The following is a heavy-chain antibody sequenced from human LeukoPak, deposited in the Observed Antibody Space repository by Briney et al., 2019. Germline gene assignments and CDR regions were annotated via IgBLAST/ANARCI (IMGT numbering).Heavy chain of an antibody. D-gene: IGHD2-2*01. J-gene: IGHJ6*02. CDR2: IYPGDSDT. Sequence: GESLKISCKGSGYSFTSYWIGWVRQMPGKGLEWMGIIYPGDSDTRYSPSFQGQVTISADKSISTAYLQWSSLKASDTAMYYCARGHQLPAARKNTVYYYYGMDVWGQGTTVTVSS. CDR1: GYSFTSYW. V-gene: IGHV5-51*01. CDR3: ARGHQLPAARKNTVYYYYGMDV.